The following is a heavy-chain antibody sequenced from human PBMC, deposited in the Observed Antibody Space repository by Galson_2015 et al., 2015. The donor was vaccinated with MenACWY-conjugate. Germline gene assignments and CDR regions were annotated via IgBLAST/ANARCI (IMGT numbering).Heavy chain of an antibody. CDR3: ARDNTGYFDY. D-gene: IGHD1-1*01. CDR1: GFTFSNYW. CDR2: FSRDGSST. Sequence: SLRLSCAASGFTFSNYWMHWVRHAPGKGLVWVSHFSRDGSSTYYADSVKGRFTISRDNAKNTLYLQMYSLRAEDTAVYHCARDNTGYFDYWGQGTLVTVSS. J-gene: IGHJ4*02. V-gene: IGHV3-74*01.